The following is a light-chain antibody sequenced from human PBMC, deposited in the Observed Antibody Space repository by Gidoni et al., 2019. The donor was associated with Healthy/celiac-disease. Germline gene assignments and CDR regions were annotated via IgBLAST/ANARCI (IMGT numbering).Light chain of an antibody. V-gene: IGKV1-39*01. J-gene: IGKJ2*01. CDR3: QQSYSTLF. CDR1: QSISSY. Sequence: IQMTQSPSSLSASVGDRVTITCRASQSISSYLNWYQQKPGKAPKLLIYAASSLQSGVPSRFSGSGSGTDFTLTISSLQPEDFATYYCQQSYSTLFFGQGTKLEIK. CDR2: AAS.